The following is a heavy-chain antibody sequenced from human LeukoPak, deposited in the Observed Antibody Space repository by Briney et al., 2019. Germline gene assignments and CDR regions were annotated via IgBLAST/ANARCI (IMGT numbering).Heavy chain of an antibody. CDR2: ISACNGNT. CDR3: ARDNERGVTTYFDY. J-gene: IGHJ4*02. V-gene: IGHV1-18*01. D-gene: IGHD4-17*01. Sequence: WASVKVSCKASGYTFTSYGISWVRQAPGQGLEWMGWISACNGNTNYAQKLQGRVTMTTDTSTSTAYMELRSLRSDDTAVYYCARDNERGVTTYFDYWGQGTLVTVSS. CDR1: GYTFTSYG.